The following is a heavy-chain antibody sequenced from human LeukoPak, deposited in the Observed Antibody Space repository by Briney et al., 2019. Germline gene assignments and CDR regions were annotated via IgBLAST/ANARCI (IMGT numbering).Heavy chain of an antibody. J-gene: IGHJ5*02. CDR3: ARGLTYHYDSRSWFDP. CDR1: GESFSGYY. V-gene: IGHV4-34*01. D-gene: IGHD3-22*01. Sequence: SETLSLTCAVYGESFSGYYWSWIRQPPGKGLEWIGEINHSGSTNYNPSLKSRVTISVDTSKNQFSLKLSSVTAADTAVYYCARGLTYHYDSRSWFDPWGQGTLVTVSS. CDR2: INHSGST.